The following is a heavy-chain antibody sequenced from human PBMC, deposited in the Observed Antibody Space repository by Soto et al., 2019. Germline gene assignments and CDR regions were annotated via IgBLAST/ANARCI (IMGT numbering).Heavy chain of an antibody. CDR2: ISYDGRNI. CDR1: GFTFSSYA. V-gene: IGHV3-30*04. CDR3: SAGDFQSGYPIY. J-gene: IGHJ4*02. D-gene: IGHD5-12*01. Sequence: QAQMMESGGGVVQPGRSLRLSCAASGFTFSSYAMHWVRQAPGKGLEWLAVISYDGRNIYDADSVKGRFIISRDNSQDTLYLQLNSLRAEDTAVYYCSAGDFQSGYPIYGGQGTLVTVSS.